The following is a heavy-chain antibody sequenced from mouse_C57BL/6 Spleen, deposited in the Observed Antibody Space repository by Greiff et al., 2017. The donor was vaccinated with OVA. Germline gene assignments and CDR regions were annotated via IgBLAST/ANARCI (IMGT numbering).Heavy chain of an antibody. CDR3: ARDGSPLYWYFDV. J-gene: IGHJ1*03. CDR2: SRNKANDYTT. CDR1: GFTFSDFY. V-gene: IGHV7-1*01. Sequence: EVKVVESGGGLVQSGRSLRLSCATSGFTFSDFYMEWVRQAPGKGLEWIAASRNKANDYTTEYSASVKGRFIVSRDTSHSILYLQMNALRAEDTAIYYCARDGSPLYWYFDVWGTGTTVTVSS.